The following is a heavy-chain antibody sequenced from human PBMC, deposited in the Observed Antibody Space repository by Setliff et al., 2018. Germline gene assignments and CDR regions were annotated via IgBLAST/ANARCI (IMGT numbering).Heavy chain of an antibody. D-gene: IGHD1-26*01. CDR1: GFTFSGSA. V-gene: IGHV3-73*01. J-gene: IGHJ4*02. CDR3: ARSGSYWKPDY. CDR2: IRSKTSGFAT. Sequence: GGSLRLSCAASGFTFSGSAMHWVRQASGKGLEWVGRIRSKTSGFATAYAASVKGRFTISRDDSKNTAYLQMNSLRAEDTALYYCARSGSYWKPDYWGQGTLVTVSS.